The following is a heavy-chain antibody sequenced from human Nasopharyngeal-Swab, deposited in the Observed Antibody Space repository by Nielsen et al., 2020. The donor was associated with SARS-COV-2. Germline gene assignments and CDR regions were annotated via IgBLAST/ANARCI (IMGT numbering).Heavy chain of an antibody. CDR1: GFTFSSFG. D-gene: IGHD4-17*01. V-gene: IGHV3-30*03. Sequence: GGSLRLSRAASGFTFSSFGMHWLLPPPGKGLEWVAFIAHDASNEYYGDSVKGRFSISRDSSKNTLYLQMDSLRGEDTAVYYCARDAPAHYGAFYWGRGTLVTVSS. CDR3: ARDAPAHYGAFY. J-gene: IGHJ4*02. CDR2: IAHDASNE.